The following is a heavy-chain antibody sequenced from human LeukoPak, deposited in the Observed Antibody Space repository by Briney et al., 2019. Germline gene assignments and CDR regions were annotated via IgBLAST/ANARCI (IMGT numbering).Heavy chain of an antibody. CDR2: IYPGDSDT. CDR1: GYSFTSYW. J-gene: IGHJ3*02. CDR3: SGGPIAVAGTKDDAFDI. D-gene: IGHD6-19*01. Sequence: GESLKISCKGSGYSFTSYWIGWVRQMPGKGLEWMGIIYPGDSDTRYSPSFQGQVTISADKSISTAYLQWSSLKASDTAMYYCSGGPIAVAGTKDDAFDIWGQGTMVTVSS. V-gene: IGHV5-51*01.